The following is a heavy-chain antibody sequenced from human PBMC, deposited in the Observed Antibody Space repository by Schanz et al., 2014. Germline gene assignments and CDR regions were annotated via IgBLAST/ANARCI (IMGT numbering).Heavy chain of an antibody. J-gene: IGHJ3*02. V-gene: IGHV4-59*08. Sequence: QMQLQETGPGLVKPSETLSLTCTVSGGSMSSYYWTWIRQPPGKGLEWIGYIYYSGSTNYNPSLRSRVTIPVNTTKTHFPLKLGSVTAADTAVYYCARQILIGAFDIWGQGTMVTVSS. CDR2: IYYSGST. D-gene: IGHD3-9*01. CDR1: GGSMSSYY. CDR3: ARQILIGAFDI.